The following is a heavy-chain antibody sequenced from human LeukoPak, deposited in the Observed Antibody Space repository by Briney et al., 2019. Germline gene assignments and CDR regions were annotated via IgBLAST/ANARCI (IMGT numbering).Heavy chain of an antibody. CDR3: ARDLSPVVRASPMGY. CDR1: GFTFTSYG. V-gene: IGHV3-30*03. J-gene: IGHJ4*01. CDR2: ITYDGYYK. Sequence: GTSLRLSCAASGFTFTSYGMHWVRQSPGKGLEWVALITYDGYYKYYSDSVKSRLTISSDTSKNTLYLQMNSLRAEDTAVYYCARDLSPVVRASPMGYWGPGSLVTVSS. D-gene: IGHD3-10*01.